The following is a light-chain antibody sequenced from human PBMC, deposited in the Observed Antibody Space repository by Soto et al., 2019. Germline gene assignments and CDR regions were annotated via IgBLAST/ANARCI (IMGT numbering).Light chain of an antibody. Sequence: EIVLTQSPGTLSLSPGERATLSCRASQSVSSNYLTWYQQKPGQAPRLLIYGASSRATGIPDRFSGSGSGTDFTLTISRLEPEDFAVDYCQQYGSSPFTFGPGTKVDIK. CDR1: QSVSSNY. CDR3: QQYGSSPFT. V-gene: IGKV3-20*01. J-gene: IGKJ3*01. CDR2: GAS.